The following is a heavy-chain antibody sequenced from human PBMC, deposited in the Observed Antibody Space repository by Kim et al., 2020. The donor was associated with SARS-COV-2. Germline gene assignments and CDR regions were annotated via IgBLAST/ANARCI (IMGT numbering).Heavy chain of an antibody. D-gene: IGHD1-1*01. CDR3: AKMGTRGDRKYFDY. J-gene: IGHJ4*02. CDR1: GFTFSSYA. Sequence: GGSLRLSCAASGFTFSSYAMSWVRQAPGKGLEWVSVIYSGGSSTYYADSVKGRFTISRDNSKNTLYLQMNSLRAEDTAVYYCAKMGTRGDRKYFDYWGQGTLVTVSS. CDR2: IYSGGSST. V-gene: IGHV3-23*03.